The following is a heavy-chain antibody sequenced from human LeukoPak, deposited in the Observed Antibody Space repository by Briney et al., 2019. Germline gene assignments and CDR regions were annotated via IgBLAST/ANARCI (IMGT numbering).Heavy chain of an antibody. CDR3: ARAGTTMVYPDC. Sequence: GGSLRLSCAASGFTFTSAWMTWVRQAPGKGLDWVGRIKSKTDGGTTDYAAPVKGRFTISRDNAKNSLYLQMNSLRAEDTAVYYCARAGTTMVYPDCWGQGTLVTVSS. CDR2: IKSKTDGGTT. V-gene: IGHV3-15*01. CDR1: GFTFTSAW. J-gene: IGHJ4*02. D-gene: IGHD1-1*01.